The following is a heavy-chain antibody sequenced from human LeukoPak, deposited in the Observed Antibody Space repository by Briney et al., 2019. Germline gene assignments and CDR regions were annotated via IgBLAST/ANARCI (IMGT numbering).Heavy chain of an antibody. CDR1: GFTFSSYA. CDR3: AKDRTSGYYYVMYFDY. CDR2: ISGSGGST. D-gene: IGHD3-22*01. Sequence: PGGSLRLSCAASGFTFSSYAMSWVRQAPGKGLEWVSAISGSGGSTYYADSVKGRFTISRDNSKNTLYLQMNSLRAEDTAVYYCAKDRTSGYYYVMYFDYWGQGTLVTVSS. V-gene: IGHV3-23*01. J-gene: IGHJ4*02.